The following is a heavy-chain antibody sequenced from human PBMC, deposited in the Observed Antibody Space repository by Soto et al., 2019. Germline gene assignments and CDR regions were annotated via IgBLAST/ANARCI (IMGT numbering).Heavy chain of an antibody. D-gene: IGHD3-3*01. V-gene: IGHV3-30-3*01. CDR2: ISSDGNNK. CDR3: ARVAIFGVVATYGMDV. Sequence: QVQLVESGGGVVQPGRSLRLSCAASGFTFSSYAMHWVRQAPGKGLESVAVISSDGNNKYYADSVKGRFTISRDNSKNTLYLQMNSLRAEDTAVYYCARVAIFGVVATYGMDVWGPGTTVTVSS. CDR1: GFTFSSYA. J-gene: IGHJ6*02.